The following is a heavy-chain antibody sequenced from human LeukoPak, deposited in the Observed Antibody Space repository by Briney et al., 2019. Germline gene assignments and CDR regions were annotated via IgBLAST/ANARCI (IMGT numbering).Heavy chain of an antibody. CDR2: IYSGGST. D-gene: IGHD3-22*01. V-gene: IGHV3-53*01. CDR3: ARETYDSSGYDNWFDP. J-gene: IGHJ5*02. CDR1: GFTVSSNY. Sequence: GGSLRLSCAASGFTVSSNYMSWVRQAPGKGLEWVSVIYSGGSTYYADSVKGRFTISRHNSKNTLYLQMNSLRAEDTAVYYCARETYDSSGYDNWFDPWGQGTLVTVSS.